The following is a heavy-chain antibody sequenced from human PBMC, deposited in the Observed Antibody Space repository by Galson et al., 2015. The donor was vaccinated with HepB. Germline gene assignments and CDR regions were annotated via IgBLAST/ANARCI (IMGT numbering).Heavy chain of an antibody. Sequence: QSGAEVKKPGESLKVSCKASGYTFTSYAMHWVRQAPGQRLEWMGWINAGNGNTKYSQKFQGRVTITRDTSASTAYMELSSLRSEDTAVYYCARSQGGAAARIEYYFDYWGQGTLVTVSS. CDR3: ARSQGGAAARIEYYFDY. CDR1: GYTFTSYA. CDR2: INAGNGNT. V-gene: IGHV1-3*01. D-gene: IGHD6-13*01. J-gene: IGHJ4*02.